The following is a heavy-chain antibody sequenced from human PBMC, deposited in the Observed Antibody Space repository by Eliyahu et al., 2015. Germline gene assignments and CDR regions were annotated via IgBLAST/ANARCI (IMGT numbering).Heavy chain of an antibody. D-gene: IGHD5-12*01. Sequence: QVQLVESGGGVVQPGRSLRLSCAASGFTFSSYGMHWVRQAPGKGLEWVAIIWYDGSNEFYADSVKGRFTISRDNSKNTLYLQMNSLRAEDTAVYYCARDRRTYDYPGDFDSWGQGTLVTVSS. CDR3: ARDRRTYDYPGDFDS. CDR1: GFTFSSYG. CDR2: IWYDGSNE. V-gene: IGHV3-33*01. J-gene: IGHJ4*02.